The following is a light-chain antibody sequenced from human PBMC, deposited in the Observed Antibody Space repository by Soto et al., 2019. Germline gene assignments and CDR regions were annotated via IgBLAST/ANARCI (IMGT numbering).Light chain of an antibody. J-gene: IGKJ1*01. CDR2: RIS. CDR1: QSVGRNY. V-gene: IGKV3-20*01. Sequence: EIVLTQSPGTLSLSPGERATLSCRASQSVGRNYLAWYQQKPGQAPRLLIHRISTRAAGIPDRFSGSGSATDFTLTISRLEPDDVAVYYCQQYDKVPQTFGQGTRVEIK. CDR3: QQYDKVPQT.